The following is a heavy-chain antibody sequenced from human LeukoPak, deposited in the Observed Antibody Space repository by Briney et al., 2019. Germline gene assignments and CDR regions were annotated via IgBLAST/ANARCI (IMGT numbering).Heavy chain of an antibody. D-gene: IGHD5-12*01. V-gene: IGHV4-39*01. J-gene: IGHJ4*02. CDR1: GGSISSSSYY. Sequence: SETLSLTCTVSGGSISSSSYYWGWIRQPPGKGLEWIGCIYYTGSTYYNPSLKSRVTISVDTSKNQFSLKLSSVTAADTAMYYCAKSNGYGLIDYWGQGTLVTVSS. CDR3: AKSNGYGLIDY. CDR2: IYYTGST.